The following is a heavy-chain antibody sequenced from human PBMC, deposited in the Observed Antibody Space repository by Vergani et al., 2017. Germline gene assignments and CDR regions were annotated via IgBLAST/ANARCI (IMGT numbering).Heavy chain of an antibody. Sequence: QVQLQESGPGLVKSSETLSLTCSVSFDPIRNLYCNWIPQPPGKGLEWIGSIHSSEKTNNNPTLKTRVTIPVDTSKNQFSLTWTSVTATDTAVYYCAGHRGSGGFFPSSYFYGMDVWGHGTTVTVSS. CDR3: AGHRGSGGFFPSSYFYGMDV. CDR2: IHSSEKT. J-gene: IGHJ6*02. CDR1: FDPIRNLY. V-gene: IGHV4-59*11. D-gene: IGHD3-10*01.